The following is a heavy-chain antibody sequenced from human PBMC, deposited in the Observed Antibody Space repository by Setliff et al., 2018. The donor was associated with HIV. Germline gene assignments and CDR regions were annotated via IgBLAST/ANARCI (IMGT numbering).Heavy chain of an antibody. Sequence: SETLSLTCVVYRGSFSDYYWTWIRQPPGKGLEWIGEISPSGSTNYNPSLKSRVTISVDTSENQFSLKLSSVTAADTAVYYCARTPQEVVVVAATRPDEFFVHWGHGTLVTVSS. CDR1: RGSFSDYY. D-gene: IGHD2-15*01. CDR3: ARTPQEVVVVAATRPDEFFVH. J-gene: IGHJ1*01. CDR2: ISPSGST. V-gene: IGHV4-34*01.